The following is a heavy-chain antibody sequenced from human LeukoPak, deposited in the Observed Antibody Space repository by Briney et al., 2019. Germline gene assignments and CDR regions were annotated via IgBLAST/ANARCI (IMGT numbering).Heavy chain of an antibody. J-gene: IGHJ4*02. CDR1: DFTFTTYP. D-gene: IGHD3-22*01. V-gene: IGHV3-23*01. CDR2: ISGSGGST. Sequence: GGSLGPSGPASDFTFTTYPWGWVRQPPGKGLGGVSAISGSGGSTYYADSVKSRFTISRDNSKNTLYLQMNSLTAEDTAVYYCAKGDTMILHYWGQGTLVTVSS. CDR3: AKGDTMILHY.